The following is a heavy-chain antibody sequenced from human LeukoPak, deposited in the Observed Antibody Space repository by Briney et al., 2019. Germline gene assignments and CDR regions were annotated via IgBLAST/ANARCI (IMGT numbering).Heavy chain of an antibody. V-gene: IGHV4-39*01. Sequence: PSETLSLTCTVSGDSIRSSDYYWGCIRQSPGKGLEWIGTISDGGSTYYNPFLKSRIIISVDTSKNRFSLQLSSVTAADTAVYYCVRHCCSSPSKRTFDIWGQGTLVAVSS. J-gene: IGHJ3*02. D-gene: IGHD2-15*01. CDR3: VRHCCSSPSKRTFDI. CDR1: GDSIRSSDYY. CDR2: ISDGGST.